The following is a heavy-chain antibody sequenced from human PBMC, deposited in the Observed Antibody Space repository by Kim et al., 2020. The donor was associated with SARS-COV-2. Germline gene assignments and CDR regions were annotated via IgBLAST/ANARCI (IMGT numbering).Heavy chain of an antibody. V-gene: IGHV4-59*13. Sequence: SETLSLTCTVSGGSISSYYWSWIRQPPGKGLEWIGYIYYSGSTNYNPSLKSRVTISVDTSKNQFSLKLSSVTAADTAVYYCARFADPNWFDPWGQGTLVTVSS. CDR1: GGSISSYY. CDR3: ARFADPNWFDP. J-gene: IGHJ5*02. CDR2: IYYSGST.